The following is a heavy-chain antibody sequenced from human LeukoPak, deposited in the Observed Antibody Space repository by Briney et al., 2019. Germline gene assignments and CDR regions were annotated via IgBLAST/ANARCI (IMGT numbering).Heavy chain of an antibody. Sequence: PSETLSLTCSVSGGSISRYYWSWIRQPPGKGLEWIGYIYYSGSTYYNPSLKSRVTMSVDTSKNQFSLKLSSVTAADTAVYYCARNVNYYYMDVWGKGTTVTVSS. CDR1: GGSISRYY. CDR2: IYYSGST. V-gene: IGHV4-59*01. J-gene: IGHJ6*03. CDR3: ARNVNYYYMDV.